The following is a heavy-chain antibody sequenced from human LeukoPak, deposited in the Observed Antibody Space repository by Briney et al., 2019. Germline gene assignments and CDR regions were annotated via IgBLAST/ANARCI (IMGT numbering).Heavy chain of an antibody. CDR3: ARESTILGSPYYFHF. J-gene: IGHJ4*02. Sequence: NPLETLTLTCTVSGGSMTYYFWSWVRQPAGKGLEWIGRIYTNDNSNYNPSLKSRVTMSIDTSKNQFSLRLRSVTAADTAIYYCARESTILGSPYYFHFWGPGTRVTVSS. V-gene: IGHV4-4*07. CDR1: GGSMTYYF. CDR2: IYTNDNS. D-gene: IGHD3-10*01.